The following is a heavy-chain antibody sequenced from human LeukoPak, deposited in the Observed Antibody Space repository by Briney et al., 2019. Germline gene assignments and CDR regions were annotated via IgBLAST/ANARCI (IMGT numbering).Heavy chain of an antibody. Sequence: GESLKISCKGSGYKFTNYWIAWVRQMPGKGLEWMGIIYPDDSDTRYSPSFQGQVTISADKSISAAYLQWSSLEASDTARYYCARATGNYVPKGDRFYFDYWGQGTLVTVSS. CDR3: ARATGNYVPKGDRFYFDY. CDR2: IYPDDSDT. D-gene: IGHD1-7*01. V-gene: IGHV5-51*01. CDR1: GYKFTNYW. J-gene: IGHJ4*02.